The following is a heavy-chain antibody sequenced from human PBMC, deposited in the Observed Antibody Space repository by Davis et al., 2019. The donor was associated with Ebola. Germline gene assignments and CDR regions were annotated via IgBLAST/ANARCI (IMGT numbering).Heavy chain of an antibody. CDR1: GYSFTSYW. CDR3: ARFLEWKADY. D-gene: IGHD3-3*01. V-gene: IGHV5-51*01. Sequence: GESLKISCKASGYSFTSYWIGWVRQMPGKGLEWMGNIYPGDSDTRYSPSFQGQVTISADKSITTAYLQWSSLKASDTAMYYCARFLEWKADYWGQGTLVTVSS. CDR2: IYPGDSDT. J-gene: IGHJ4*02.